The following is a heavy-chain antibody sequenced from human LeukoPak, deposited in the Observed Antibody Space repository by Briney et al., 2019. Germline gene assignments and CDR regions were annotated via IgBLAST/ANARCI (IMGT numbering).Heavy chain of an antibody. J-gene: IGHJ5*01. Sequence: GASVKVSCKASGYTFTDYFIHWVRQAPGQGLEWMGWINPNICDASYAQKFQDRVTMTRDRSINTAYMELSRLTSDDTAVYYCARMALDGGDSIGFDSWGQGTLVTVSS. CDR1: GYTFTDYF. V-gene: IGHV1-2*02. CDR2: INPNICDA. D-gene: IGHD2-21*02. CDR3: ARMALDGGDSIGFDS.